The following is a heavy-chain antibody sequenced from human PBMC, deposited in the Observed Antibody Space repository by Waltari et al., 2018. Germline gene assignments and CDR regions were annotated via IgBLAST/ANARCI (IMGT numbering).Heavy chain of an antibody. CDR3: ARDIPPPIAAAGYDY. D-gene: IGHD6-13*01. V-gene: IGHV1-2*02. J-gene: IGHJ4*02. CDR2: INPNSGGT. CDR1: GYTFTGYY. Sequence: QVQLVQSGAEVKKPGASVKVSCKASGYTFTGYYMHWVRQAPGQGLEWMGWINPNSGGTNYAQKFQGRVTMNRDTSISTAYMELSRLRSDDTAVYYCARDIPPPIAAAGYDYWGQGTLVTVSS.